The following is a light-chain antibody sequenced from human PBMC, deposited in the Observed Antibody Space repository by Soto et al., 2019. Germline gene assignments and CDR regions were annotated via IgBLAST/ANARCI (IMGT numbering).Light chain of an antibody. CDR1: NIGTKR. J-gene: IGLJ1*01. V-gene: IGLV3-21*02. Sequence: SYELTQPPSLSVAPGQTARITCGGNNIGTKRVHWYQQKPGQAPVLVVYDDSDRPSGIPERFSGSNSGHTATLTISRVEAGDEADYYCQVWDSSTDHYVFGTGTKLTVL. CDR3: QVWDSSTDHYV. CDR2: DDS.